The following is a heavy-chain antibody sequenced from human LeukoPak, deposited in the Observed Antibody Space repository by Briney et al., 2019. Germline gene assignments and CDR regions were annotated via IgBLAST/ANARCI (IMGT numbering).Heavy chain of an antibody. V-gene: IGHV1-8*01. Sequence: GASVKVSCKASGYTFTSYDINWVRQATGKGLEGMGWMNPNSGNTGYAQQFQGRVTMTRNTSISTAYMELSSLRSDDTAVYYCARGLYYDSTGYSSQRFDPWGQGTLVTVSS. D-gene: IGHD3-22*01. CDR2: MNPNSGNT. CDR3: ARGLYYDSTGYSSQRFDP. J-gene: IGHJ5*02. CDR1: GYTFTSYD.